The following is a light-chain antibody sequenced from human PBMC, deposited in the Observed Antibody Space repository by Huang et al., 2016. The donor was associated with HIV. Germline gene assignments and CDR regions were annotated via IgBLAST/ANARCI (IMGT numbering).Light chain of an antibody. CDR3: QQRGDWPWT. Sequence: EIVLTQSPVTLSLSPGERATLSCRASHSISSNLAWFQKKPGLAPRLLIFDASNRATGIPARFSGSGSGTDFALTISSLEPEDFAVYYCQQRGDWPWTFGQGTKVEIK. CDR1: HSISSN. V-gene: IGKV3-11*01. J-gene: IGKJ1*01. CDR2: DAS.